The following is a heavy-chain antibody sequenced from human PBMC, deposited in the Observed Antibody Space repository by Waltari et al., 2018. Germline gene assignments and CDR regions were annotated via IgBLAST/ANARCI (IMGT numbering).Heavy chain of an antibody. Sequence: QLQLQPSGPGLVKPSDSLSLTCAASGDSLCSRDCWSWVRQSPGQGLAWIGQVQRSGRTNYNPSLASRVTMSIDTSNNQFSLKVTSATAADTAIYYCARDRGRGLYLDSWGQGILVTVSP. CDR2: VQRSGRT. CDR3: ARDRGRGLYLDS. D-gene: IGHD2-15*01. CDR1: GDSLCSRDC. V-gene: IGHV4-4*02. J-gene: IGHJ4*02.